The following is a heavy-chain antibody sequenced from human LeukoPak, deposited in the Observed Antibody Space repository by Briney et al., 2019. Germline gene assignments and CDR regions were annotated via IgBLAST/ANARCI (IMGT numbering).Heavy chain of an antibody. CDR1: GGSIGSYY. V-gene: IGHV4-4*07. D-gene: IGHD3-22*01. CDR3: ARDYSSGYFNWFDP. CDR2: IYTSGST. Sequence: SETLSLTCTVSGGSIGSYYWSWIRQPAGKGLEWIGRIYTSGSTNYNPSLKSRVTMSVDTSKNQFSLKLSSVTAADTAVYYCARDYSSGYFNWFDPWGQGTLVTVSS. J-gene: IGHJ5*02.